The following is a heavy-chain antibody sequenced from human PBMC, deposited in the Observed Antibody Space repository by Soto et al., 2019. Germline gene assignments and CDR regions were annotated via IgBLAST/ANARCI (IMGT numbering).Heavy chain of an antibody. V-gene: IGHV3-66*04. CDR1: GGNVSSND. D-gene: IGHD1-26*01. J-gene: IGHJ3*02. Sequence: RVSCTAAGGNVSSNDMSWVRKNTGKGLEWVSVIYSGGSTYYADSVKGRFTISRDNSKNTLYLQMNSLRAEDTAVYYCARLLPNQGIGGAFDIWGQGTMVTVSS. CDR2: IYSGGST. CDR3: ARLLPNQGIGGAFDI.